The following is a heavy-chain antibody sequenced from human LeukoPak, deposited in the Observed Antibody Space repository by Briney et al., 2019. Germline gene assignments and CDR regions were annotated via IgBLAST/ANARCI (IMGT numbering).Heavy chain of an antibody. CDR3: ARVVGATRRPVAFDH. CDR1: GGTFSSYA. CDR2: IIPIFGTA. Sequence: SVKVSCKASGGTFSSYAISWVRQAPGQGLEWMGGIIPIFGTANYAQKFQGRVTITADESTSTAYMELSSLRSEDTAVYYCARVVGATRRPVAFDHWGQGTLVTVSS. J-gene: IGHJ4*02. D-gene: IGHD1-26*01. V-gene: IGHV1-69*13.